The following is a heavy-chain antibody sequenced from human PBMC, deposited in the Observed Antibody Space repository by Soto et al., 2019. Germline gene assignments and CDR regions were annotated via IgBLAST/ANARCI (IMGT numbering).Heavy chain of an antibody. J-gene: IGHJ5*02. V-gene: IGHV4-34*01. D-gene: IGHD3-10*02. CDR1: GGSFSGYY. Sequence: QVQLQQWGAGLLKPSETLSLTCAVYGGSFSGYYWSWIRQPPGKGLEWIGEINHSGSTNYNPSLRSRVTISVYPSKNQVSLKLSSVTAADTAVYYCARGRGVRGVSYNWFDPWGQGTLVTVSS. CDR2: INHSGST. CDR3: ARGRGVRGVSYNWFDP.